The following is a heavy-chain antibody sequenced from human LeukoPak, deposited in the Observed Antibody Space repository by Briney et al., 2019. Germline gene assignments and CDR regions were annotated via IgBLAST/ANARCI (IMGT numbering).Heavy chain of an antibody. CDR2: IKQDGREK. CDR1: GFTFSNYW. D-gene: IGHD3-10*01. J-gene: IGHJ4*02. V-gene: IGHV3-7*01. CDR3: ARDLLYGSGSSYFDY. Sequence: PGGSLRLSCAASGFTFSNYWITWVRRARGKGLEWVANIKQDGREKYYVESVKGRVTISRDNAKNSLYLQMNSLRAEDTAVYYCARDLLYGSGSSYFDYWGQGTLVTVSS.